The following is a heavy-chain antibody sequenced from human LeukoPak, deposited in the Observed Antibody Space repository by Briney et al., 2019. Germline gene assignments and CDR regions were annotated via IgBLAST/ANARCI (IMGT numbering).Heavy chain of an antibody. CDR3: ANAYGSGSDAFDI. D-gene: IGHD3-10*01. J-gene: IGHJ3*02. CDR1: GFTFSSYG. V-gene: IGHV3-30*18. CDR2: ISYDGSNK. Sequence: GSLRLSCAASGFTFSSYGMHWVRQAPGKGLEWVAVISYDGSNKYYADSVKGRFTISRDNSKNTLYLQINSLRAEDTAVYYCANAYGSGSDAFDIWGQGTMVTVPS.